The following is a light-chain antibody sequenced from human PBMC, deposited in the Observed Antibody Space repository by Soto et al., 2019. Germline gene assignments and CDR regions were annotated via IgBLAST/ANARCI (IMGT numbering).Light chain of an antibody. CDR2: GAS. CDR3: QQYSSFST. V-gene: IGKV1-5*01. J-gene: IGKJ5*01. Sequence: IQMTQSPSPLSASVGDRVTITCRASQSISTWLAWYQQKPGKAPTLLIYGASTLQTGVPSRFSGSGSGTEFSLTISSLQPDDSGTYFCQQYSSFSTFGQGTRL. CDR1: QSISTW.